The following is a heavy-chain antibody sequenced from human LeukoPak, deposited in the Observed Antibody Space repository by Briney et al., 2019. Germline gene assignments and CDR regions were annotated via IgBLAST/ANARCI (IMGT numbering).Heavy chain of an antibody. V-gene: IGHV3-30-3*01. CDR3: ARDVGGDY. J-gene: IGHJ4*02. CDR1: GFTFSSYT. Sequence: SGRSLRLSCAASGFTFSSYTMHWVRQAPGKGLEWVAAISDDGNNAYYSDSAKGRLTISRDNAKNSLYLQMNSLRAEDTAVYYCARDVGGDYWGQGTLVTVSS. D-gene: IGHD3-16*01. CDR2: ISDDGNNA.